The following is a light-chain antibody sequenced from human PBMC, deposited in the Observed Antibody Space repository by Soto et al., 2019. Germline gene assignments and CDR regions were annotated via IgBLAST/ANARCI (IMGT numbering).Light chain of an antibody. V-gene: IGKV4-1*01. Sequence: DIVMTQSPDSLAVSLGERATINCKSSQSVLYSSNNKNYLAWYQQKPGQPPKLLIYWASTRESGVPDRFSGSGSGTDFSLTISSLQAEDVAVYYCQQYSSTLWTFCQGTQVQIK. CDR3: QQYSSTLWT. J-gene: IGKJ1*01. CDR2: WAS. CDR1: QSVLYSSNNKNY.